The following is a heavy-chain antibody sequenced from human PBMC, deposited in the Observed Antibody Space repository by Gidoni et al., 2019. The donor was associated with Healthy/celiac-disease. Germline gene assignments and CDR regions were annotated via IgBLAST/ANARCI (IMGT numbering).Heavy chain of an antibody. CDR3: ARVRTFCSGGSCYPPAFDY. J-gene: IGHJ4*02. D-gene: IGHD2-15*01. CDR1: GGYISSYY. CDR2: IYYSGST. Sequence: QVQLQESGPGLVKPSETLSLTCTASGGYISSYYRSWIRQPPGKGLEWIGYIYYSGSTNYNPSIKSRVTISVYTSKNQFSLKLSSVTAADTAVYYCARVRTFCSGGSCYPPAFDYWGQGTLVTVSS. V-gene: IGHV4-59*08.